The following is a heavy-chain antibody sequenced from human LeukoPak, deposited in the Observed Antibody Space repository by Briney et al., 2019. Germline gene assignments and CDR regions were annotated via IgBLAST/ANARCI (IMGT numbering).Heavy chain of an antibody. CDR2: MNPNTGRT. CDR3: ARLSQTPDYYSNGGYYFLGY. J-gene: IGHJ4*02. V-gene: IGHV1-8*01. CDR1: RYTFTSCD. D-gene: IGHD3-22*01. Sequence: ASVKVSCKASRYTFTSCDINWVREAAGQGLEWMGWMNPNTGRTGFAQRFQGRLSMTRDTSISTAYMELSSLRSDDTAVYYCARLSQTPDYYSNGGYYFLGYWGQGTPVTVSS.